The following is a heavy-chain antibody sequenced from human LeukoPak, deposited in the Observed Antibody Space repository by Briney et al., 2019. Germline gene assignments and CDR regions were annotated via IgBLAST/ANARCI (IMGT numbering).Heavy chain of an antibody. Sequence: SETLSLTCAVYGGSFSGYYWSWIRQPPGKGLEWIGEINHSGSTNYNPSLKSRVTLSVDTSKNQFSLKLSSVTAADTAVYYCARGPSGYCSSTSCPLPLYYFDYWGQGTLVTVSS. CDR2: INHSGST. CDR3: ARGPSGYCSSTSCPLPLYYFDY. J-gene: IGHJ4*02. V-gene: IGHV4-34*01. D-gene: IGHD2-2*01. CDR1: GGSFSGYY.